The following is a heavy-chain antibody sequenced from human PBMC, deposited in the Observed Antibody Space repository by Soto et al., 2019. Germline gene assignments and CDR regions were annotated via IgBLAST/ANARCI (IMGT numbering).Heavy chain of an antibody. Sequence: PSETLSLTCAVYGGSFSAYYWSWIRQPPGKGLEWIGEINHSGGTSYNPSLKSRVTISVDTSKNQFSLKLSSMTAADTAVYYCARGNYPYYFDYWGQGTLVTVSS. V-gene: IGHV4-34*01. CDR2: INHSGGT. J-gene: IGHJ4*02. CDR3: ARGNYPYYFDY. D-gene: IGHD1-7*01. CDR1: GGSFSAYY.